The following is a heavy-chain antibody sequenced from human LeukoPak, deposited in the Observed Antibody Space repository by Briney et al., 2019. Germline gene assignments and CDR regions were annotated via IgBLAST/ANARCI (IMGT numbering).Heavy chain of an antibody. V-gene: IGHV3-23*01. D-gene: IGHD3-22*01. Sequence: PGGSLRLSCAASGFTFSSYAMTWVRQAPGKGLEWVSTLSGSGGSTYYADSVKGLFTISRDNAKNSLYLQMNSLRDEDTAVYYCARGRSYYYDSSGYYSDAFDIWGQGTVVTVSS. J-gene: IGHJ3*02. CDR2: LSGSGGST. CDR3: ARGRSYYYDSSGYYSDAFDI. CDR1: GFTFSSYA.